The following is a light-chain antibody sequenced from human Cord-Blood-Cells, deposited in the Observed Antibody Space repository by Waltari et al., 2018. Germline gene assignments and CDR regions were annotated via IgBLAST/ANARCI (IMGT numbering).Light chain of an antibody. CDR1: SSDVGGYNY. J-gene: IGLJ3*02. V-gene: IGLV2-14*03. Sequence: QSALTPPASVSGSPGQSITLSRTGTSSDVGGYNYVSWYQQHPGKAPKLMIYDVSNRPSGVSNRFSGSKSGNTASLTISGPQAEDEADYYCSSYTSSSTWVFGGGTKLTVL. CDR2: DVS. CDR3: SSYTSSSTWV.